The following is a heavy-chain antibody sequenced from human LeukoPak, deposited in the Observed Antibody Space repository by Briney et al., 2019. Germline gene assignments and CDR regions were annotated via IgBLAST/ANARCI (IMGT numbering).Heavy chain of an antibody. D-gene: IGHD3/OR15-3a*01. CDR2: TTYDEGNK. J-gene: IGHJ4*02. CDR3: AKDRANAWTSDY. V-gene: IGHV3-30*02. Sequence: PGGSLRLSCAASGFTFSNYAMYWVRQAPGKGLEWVAFTTYDEGNKYYADSVKARFTISRDNSKNTLYLQMNSLRPEDTAVYYCAKDRANAWTSDYWGQGTLVTVSS. CDR1: GFTFSNYA.